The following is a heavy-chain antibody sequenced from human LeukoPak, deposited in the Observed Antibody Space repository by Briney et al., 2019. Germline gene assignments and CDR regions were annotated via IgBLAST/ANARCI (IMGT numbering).Heavy chain of an antibody. CDR1: GGSFSYYY. V-gene: IGHV4-34*01. CDR3: ARGGAVVVVATNQGPFDY. Sequence: KTSETLSLTCAIYGGSFSYYYWSWIRQPPEKGLEWIGEINHSGSTNYNPSLKSRVTISVDTSKNQFSLKLTSVTAADTAVYYCARGGAVVVVATNQGPFDYWGQGTLVTVSS. J-gene: IGHJ4*02. CDR2: INHSGST. D-gene: IGHD2-15*01.